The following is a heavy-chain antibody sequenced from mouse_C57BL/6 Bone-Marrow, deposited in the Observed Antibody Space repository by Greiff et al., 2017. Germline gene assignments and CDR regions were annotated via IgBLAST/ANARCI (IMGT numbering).Heavy chain of an antibody. CDR2: IWRGGST. D-gene: IGHD1-2*01. V-gene: IGHV2-5*01. Sequence: VQLQQSGPGLVQPSQCLSLSCTVSGFTFTSYGVHWVRQSPGKGLEWLGGIWRGGSTDYNAAFMSRLSLTKDNSKSHVFFKMNSLQADDTAIYYCARRRRGYFDVWGTGTTVTVSS. CDR3: ARRRRGYFDV. CDR1: GFTFTSYG. J-gene: IGHJ1*03.